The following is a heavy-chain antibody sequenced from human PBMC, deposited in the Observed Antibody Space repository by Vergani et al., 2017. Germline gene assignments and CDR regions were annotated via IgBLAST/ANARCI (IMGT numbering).Heavy chain of an antibody. CDR3: ASPAGYDSSGYTLSGAFAI. Sequence: QVQLVQSGAEVKKPGSSVKVSCKASGGTFSSYTISWVRQAPGQGLEWMGRIIPILGIANYAQKVQGRVTITADKSTSTAYMELSSLRAEDTAVYYCASPAGYDSSGYTLSGAFAIWGQGTMVTVSS. CDR1: GGTFSSYT. V-gene: IGHV1-69*02. J-gene: IGHJ3*02. CDR2: IIPILGIA. D-gene: IGHD3-22*01.